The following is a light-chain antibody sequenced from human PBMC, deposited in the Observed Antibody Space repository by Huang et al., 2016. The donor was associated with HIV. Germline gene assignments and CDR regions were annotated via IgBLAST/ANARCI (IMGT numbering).Light chain of an antibody. CDR1: QSISGW. J-gene: IGKJ2*01. CDR3: QQYNSYPYT. Sequence: DIQMTQSPSTVAASVGDRVTITCRASQSISGWLAWYQQKPWKAPKLLIYDASSLESGVPSRFSGSGSGTEFTLTISSLQPDNSATYYCQQYNSYPYTFGQGTRLEIK. V-gene: IGKV1-5*01. CDR2: DAS.